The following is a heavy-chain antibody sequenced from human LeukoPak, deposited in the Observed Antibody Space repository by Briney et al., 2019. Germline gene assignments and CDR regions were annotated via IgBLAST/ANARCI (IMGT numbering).Heavy chain of an antibody. V-gene: IGHV4-59*01. CDR1: GGSISSYY. Sequence: SETLALTCTVSGGSISSYYWSWIRQPPGKGLEWIGYIYFSGSTNYNPSLKSRGTISVDTSTNQSTLPLSSVPAADTAVYYCARTSHPHGSSWLFDYWGQGTLVTVSS. CDR3: ARTSHPHGSSWLFDY. CDR2: IYFSGST. D-gene: IGHD6-13*01. J-gene: IGHJ4*02.